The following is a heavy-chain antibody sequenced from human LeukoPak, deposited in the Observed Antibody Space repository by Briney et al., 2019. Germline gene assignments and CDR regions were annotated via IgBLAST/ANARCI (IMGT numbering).Heavy chain of an antibody. CDR2: ISAYNGNT. V-gene: IGHV1-18*01. CDR3: ARTSKRWLQFGAFDI. Sequence: ASVKVSCKASGYTVTSYGISWVRQAPGQGLEWMGWISAYNGNTNYAQKLQGRVTMTTDTSTSTAYMELRSLRSDDTAVYYCARTSKRWLQFGAFDIWGQGTMVTVSS. CDR1: GYTVTSYG. D-gene: IGHD5-12*01. J-gene: IGHJ3*02.